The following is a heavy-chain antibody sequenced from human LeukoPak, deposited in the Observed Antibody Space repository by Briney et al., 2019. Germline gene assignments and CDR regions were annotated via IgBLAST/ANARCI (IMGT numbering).Heavy chain of an antibody. CDR2: ISWNSGSI. CDR3: AKAQGSYYYYGMDV. Sequence: GRSLRLSCAASGFTFDDYAMHWVRQAPGKGLEWVSGISWNSGSIGYADSVKGRFTISRDNAKNSLYLQMNSLRAEDTALYYCAKAQGSYYYYGMDVWGQGTTVTVSS. J-gene: IGHJ6*02. D-gene: IGHD3-10*01. V-gene: IGHV3-9*01. CDR1: GFTFDDYA.